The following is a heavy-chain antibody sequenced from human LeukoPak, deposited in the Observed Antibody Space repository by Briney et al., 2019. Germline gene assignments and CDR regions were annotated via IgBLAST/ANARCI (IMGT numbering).Heavy chain of an antibody. Sequence: SETLSLTCTVSGGSISSYYWSWIRQPAGKGLEWIGRIYTSGSTNYNPSLKSRVTMSVDTSKNQFSLKLSSVTAANTAVYYCARGGGDYDSSGYYYYYYGMDVWGQGTTVTVSS. V-gene: IGHV4-4*07. CDR2: IYTSGST. CDR3: ARGGGDYDSSGYYYYYYGMDV. D-gene: IGHD3-22*01. CDR1: GGSISSYY. J-gene: IGHJ6*02.